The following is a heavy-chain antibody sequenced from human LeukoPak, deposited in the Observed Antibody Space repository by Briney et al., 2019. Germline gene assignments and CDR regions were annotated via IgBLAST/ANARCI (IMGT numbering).Heavy chain of an antibody. CDR1: GLTFSNYG. V-gene: IGHV3-23*01. J-gene: IGHJ4*02. CDR3: ARDHNYYGSGSDYEYYFDF. CDR2: ISGSGGST. D-gene: IGHD3-10*01. Sequence: PGGSLRLSCAASGLTFSNYGMTWVRQAPGKGLEWVSTISGSGGSTYYADSVKGRFTISRDNSKSTLYLQMNSLRAEDTAIYYCARDHNYYGSGSDYEYYFDFWGQGTLVTVSS.